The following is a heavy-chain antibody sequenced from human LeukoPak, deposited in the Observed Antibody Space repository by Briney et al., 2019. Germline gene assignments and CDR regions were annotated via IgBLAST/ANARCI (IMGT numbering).Heavy chain of an antibody. D-gene: IGHD1-7*01. Sequence: PGGSLRLSCAGSGFTFNNYAMSWVRQTPRKGLEWVSGIGISGDDTYYEASVRGRFIISRDKSTNTLYLQMDSLRADDTAVYYCVKAAPRTCAPITCSLFAKWGQGTLVTVSS. CDR1: GFTFNNYA. V-gene: IGHV3-23*01. CDR2: IGISGDDT. CDR3: VKAAPRTCAPITCSLFAK. J-gene: IGHJ4*02.